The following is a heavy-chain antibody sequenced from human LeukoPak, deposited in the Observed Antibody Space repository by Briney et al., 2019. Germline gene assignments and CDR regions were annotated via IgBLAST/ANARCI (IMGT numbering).Heavy chain of an antibody. D-gene: IGHD3-22*01. Sequence: PGGSLRLSCAASGFTFSSYAMNWVRQAPGKGLEWVSAISGSGGSTYYADSVKGRFTISRDNSKNTLYLQMNSLRAEDTAVYYCAKRRYDSSGHFDSWGQGTLVTVSS. CDR1: GFTFSSYA. CDR3: AKRRYDSSGHFDS. J-gene: IGHJ4*02. V-gene: IGHV3-23*01. CDR2: ISGSGGST.